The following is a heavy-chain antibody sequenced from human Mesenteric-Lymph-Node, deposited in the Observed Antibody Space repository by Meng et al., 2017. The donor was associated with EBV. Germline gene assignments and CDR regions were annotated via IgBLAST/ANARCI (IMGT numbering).Heavy chain of an antibody. J-gene: IGHJ4*02. CDR2: INGKGRT. Sequence: EVQWGGSGGVVGQPGGSLRLSCAASGFTFDDYTMHWVRQTPGKGLEWVSLINGKGRTYYSDSVKGRFTISRDNSKNSVSLQMNSLRTEDTAFYYCAKEKGTIYFDYWGQGTLVTVSS. D-gene: IGHD5-24*01. V-gene: IGHV3-43*01. CDR3: AKEKGTIYFDY. CDR1: GFTFDDYT.